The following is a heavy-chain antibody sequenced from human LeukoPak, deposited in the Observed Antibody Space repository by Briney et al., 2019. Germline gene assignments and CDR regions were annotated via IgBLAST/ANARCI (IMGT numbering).Heavy chain of an antibody. CDR2: ISYDGSNK. CDR1: GFTFSSYA. V-gene: IGHV3-30-3*01. J-gene: IGHJ6*02. CDR3: AREGAIFGVVIIDYYYGMDV. Sequence: PGRSLRLSCAASGFTFSSYAMHWVRQAPGKGLEWVAVISYDGSNKYYADSVKGRFTISRDNSKSTLYPQMNSLRAEDTAVYYCAREGAIFGVVIIDYYYGMDVWGQGTTVTVSS. D-gene: IGHD3-3*01.